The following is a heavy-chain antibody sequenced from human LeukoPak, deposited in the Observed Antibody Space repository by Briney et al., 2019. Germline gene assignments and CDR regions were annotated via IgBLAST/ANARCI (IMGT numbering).Heavy chain of an antibody. D-gene: IGHD2-2*01. Sequence: ASVKVSCKASGYTFTGYYMHWVRQAPGQGLEWMGWINPNSGGTNYAQKFQGRVTMTRDTSISTAYMELSRLRSDDTAVYYCARTALTGDQLLYYYGMDVWGQGTTVTVSS. V-gene: IGHV1-2*02. CDR1: GYTFTGYY. CDR2: INPNSGGT. J-gene: IGHJ6*02. CDR3: ARTALTGDQLLYYYGMDV.